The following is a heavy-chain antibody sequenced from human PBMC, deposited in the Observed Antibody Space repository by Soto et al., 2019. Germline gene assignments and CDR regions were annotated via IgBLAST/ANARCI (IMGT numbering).Heavy chain of an antibody. CDR3: ARAQSSNYYDSSGYFDY. V-gene: IGHV4-30-4*01. Sequence: SETLSLTCTVSGGSISSGDYYWSWIRQPPGKGLEWIGYIYYSGSTYYNPSLKSRVTISVDTSKNQFSLKLSSVTAADTAVYYCARAQSSNYYDSSGYFDYWGQGTLVTVSS. CDR1: GGSISSGDYY. CDR2: IYYSGST. D-gene: IGHD3-22*01. J-gene: IGHJ4*02.